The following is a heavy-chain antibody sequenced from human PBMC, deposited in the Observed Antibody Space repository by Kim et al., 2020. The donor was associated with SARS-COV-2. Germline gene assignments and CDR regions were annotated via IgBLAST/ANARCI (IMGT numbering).Heavy chain of an antibody. CDR1: GFTFSTYA. CDR3: AKGGAARCYKSLVF. J-gene: IGHJ1*01. Sequence: GGSLRLSCAASGFTFSTYAMTWVRQAPGEGLEWVSCVDGGNNTYYAASVKGRFTISRDNYKNTLDLQMNSLGAEDTAVYYCAKGGAARCYKSLVFWGQGTLVTVSS. CDR2: VDGGNNT. D-gene: IGHD2-2*02. V-gene: IGHV3-23*05.